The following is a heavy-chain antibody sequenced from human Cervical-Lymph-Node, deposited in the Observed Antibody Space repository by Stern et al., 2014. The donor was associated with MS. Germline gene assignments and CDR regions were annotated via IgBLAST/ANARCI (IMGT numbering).Heavy chain of an antibody. D-gene: IGHD1-1*01. CDR2: INGDGTVP. J-gene: IGHJ4*02. CDR3: ASAYRAS. V-gene: IGHV3-74*02. CDR1: GFTFRTYW. Sequence: VQLVESGGGLVQPGGSLMISCVASGFTFRTYWMHWVRQGPGKGLEWVSRINGDGTVPTYADSVRGRFTISRNNANNTMSLQLDNLRVEDTAIYYCASAYRASWGQGTLVTVST.